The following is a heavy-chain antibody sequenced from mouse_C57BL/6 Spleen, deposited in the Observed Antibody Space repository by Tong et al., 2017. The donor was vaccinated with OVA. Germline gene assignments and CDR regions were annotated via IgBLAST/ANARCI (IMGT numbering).Heavy chain of an antibody. CDR1: GYTFTDYN. CDR2: INPNNGGT. CDR3: ARGNYGRDY. Sequence: EVQLQESGPELVKPGASVKIPCKASGYTFTDYNMDWVKQSHGKSLEWIGDINPNNGGTIYNQKFKGKATLTVDKSASTAYMELRSRTAEETAVYYCARGNYGRDYWGQGTTLTVSS. D-gene: IGHD1-2*01. V-gene: IGHV1-18*01. J-gene: IGHJ2*01.